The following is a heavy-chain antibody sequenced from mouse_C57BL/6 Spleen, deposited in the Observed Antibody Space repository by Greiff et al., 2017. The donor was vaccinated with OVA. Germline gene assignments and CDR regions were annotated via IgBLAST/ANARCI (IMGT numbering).Heavy chain of an antibody. J-gene: IGHJ2*01. CDR1: GYTFTSYW. V-gene: IGHV1-52*01. CDR3: ARGGGPRVYFDY. Sequence: QVQLHQPGAELVRPGSSVKLSCKASGYTFTSYWMHWVKQRPIQGLEWIGNIDPSDSETHYNQKFKDKATLTVDKSSSPAYRQLSSLTSEDSAVYDCARGGGPRVYFDYWGKGTTLTVSS. CDR2: IDPSDSET.